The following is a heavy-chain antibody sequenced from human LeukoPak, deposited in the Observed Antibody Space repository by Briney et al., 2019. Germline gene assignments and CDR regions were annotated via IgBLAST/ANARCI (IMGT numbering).Heavy chain of an antibody. J-gene: IGHJ4*02. CDR3: ARHLKRGITIFGVALGAVDY. V-gene: IGHV4-39*01. CDR1: RGSISSSSYY. D-gene: IGHD3-3*01. CDR2: IYYSGST. Sequence: SETLSLTCTVSRGSISSSSYYWSWIRQPPGGGLEWIGNIYYSGSTYYNPSLKSRVTISVDTSKNQFSLKLSSMTAADTAVYYCARHLKRGITIFGVALGAVDYWGQGTLVTVSS.